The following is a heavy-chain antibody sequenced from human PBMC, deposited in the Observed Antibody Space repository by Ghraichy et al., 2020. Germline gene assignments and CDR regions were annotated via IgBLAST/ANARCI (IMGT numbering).Heavy chain of an antibody. D-gene: IGHD3-10*01. CDR1: GFMFSSYW. Sequence: GGSLRLSCAASGFMFSSYWMHWVRQVPGKGLVWLARINGDGSSTDYADSVKGRFTISRDDAKDTLFLQLNSLRAEDTAIYYCVRGLSVSAITPLQHWGQGTLVTVSS. CDR3: VRGLSVSAITPLQH. J-gene: IGHJ1*01. CDR2: INGDGSST. V-gene: IGHV3-74*01.